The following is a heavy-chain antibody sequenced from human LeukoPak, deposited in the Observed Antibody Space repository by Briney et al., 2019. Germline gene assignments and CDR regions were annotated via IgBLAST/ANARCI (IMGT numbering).Heavy chain of an antibody. D-gene: IGHD5-18*01. V-gene: IGHV3-23*01. CDR3: ARDAGYGYDRFDY. CDR2: ISGGGDRI. Sequence: GGSLRLSCAGSGFTFGIYGMTWVRQAPGKGLEWVSAISGGGDRIYNADSVKGRFTISRDNAKNSLYLQMNSLRAEDTAVYYCARDAGYGYDRFDYWGQGTQVTVSS. CDR1: GFTFGIYG. J-gene: IGHJ4*02.